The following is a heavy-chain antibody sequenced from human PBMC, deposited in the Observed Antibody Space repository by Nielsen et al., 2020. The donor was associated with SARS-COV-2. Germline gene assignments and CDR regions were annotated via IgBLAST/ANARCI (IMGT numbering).Heavy chain of an antibody. CDR2: ISWNSGSI. V-gene: IGHV3-9*01. D-gene: IGHD3-22*01. CDR1: GFTFDDYG. Sequence: GGSLRLSCAASGFTFDDYGMSWVRQAPGKGLEWVSGISWNSGSIGYADSVKGRFTISRDNAKNSLYLQMNSLRAEDTALYYCAGLPYYYDSSGYPHWGQGTLVTVSS. CDR3: AGLPYYYDSSGYPH. J-gene: IGHJ4*02.